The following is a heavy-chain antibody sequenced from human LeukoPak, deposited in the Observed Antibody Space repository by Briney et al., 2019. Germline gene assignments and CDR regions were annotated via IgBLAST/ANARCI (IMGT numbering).Heavy chain of an antibody. CDR1: GGSFSGYY. Sequence: SETLSLTCAVYGGSFSGYYWSWIRQPPGKGLEWIGEINHSGSTNYNPSLKSRVTILVDTSKNQFSLKLSSVTAADTAVYYCARGRIVVVPAAIIGYYYYYGMDVWGQGTTVTVSS. V-gene: IGHV4-34*01. J-gene: IGHJ6*02. D-gene: IGHD2-2*01. CDR2: INHSGST. CDR3: ARGRIVVVPAAIIGYYYYYGMDV.